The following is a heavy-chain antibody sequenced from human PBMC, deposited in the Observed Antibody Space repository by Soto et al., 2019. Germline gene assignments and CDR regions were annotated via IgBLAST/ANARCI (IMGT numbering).Heavy chain of an antibody. V-gene: IGHV3-30*18. D-gene: IGHD4-17*01. CDR2: ISYDGSNK. Sequence: QVQLVESGGGVVQPGRSLRLSCAASGFTFSSYGMHWVRQAPGKGLEWVAVISYDGSNKYYADSVKGRFTISRDNSKNTLYLQMNSLRAEEPAVYYCAKEGGTTAMDYWGQGTLVTVSS. J-gene: IGHJ4*02. CDR1: GFTFSSYG. CDR3: AKEGGTTAMDY.